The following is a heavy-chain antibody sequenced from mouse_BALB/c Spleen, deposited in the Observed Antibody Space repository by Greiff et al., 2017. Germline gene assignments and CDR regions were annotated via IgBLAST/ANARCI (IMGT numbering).Heavy chain of an antibody. CDR1: GYTFTSYT. D-gene: IGHD2-4*01. J-gene: IGHJ2*01. Sequence: QVQLQQSAAELARPGASVKMSCKASGYTFTSYTMHWVKQRPGQGLEWIGYINPSSGYTEYNQKFKDKTTLTADKSSSTAYMQLSSLTSEDSAVYYCARRGMITTGAWFAYWGQGTTLTVSS. V-gene: IGHV1-4*02. CDR3: ARRGMITTGAWFAY. CDR2: INPSSGYT.